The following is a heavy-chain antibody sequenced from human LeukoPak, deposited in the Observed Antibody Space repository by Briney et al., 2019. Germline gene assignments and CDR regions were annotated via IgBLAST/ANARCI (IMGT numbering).Heavy chain of an antibody. V-gene: IGHV4-34*01. D-gene: IGHD3-10*01. Sequence: SETLSLTCAVYGGSFSGYYWSWIRQPPGKGLEWIGEINHSGSTYYNPSLKSRVTISVDTSKNQFSLKLSSVTAADTAVYYCARHTYYYGSGSYYFDYWGQGTLVTVSS. CDR3: ARHTYYYGSGSYYFDY. CDR1: GGSFSGYY. CDR2: INHSGST. J-gene: IGHJ4*02.